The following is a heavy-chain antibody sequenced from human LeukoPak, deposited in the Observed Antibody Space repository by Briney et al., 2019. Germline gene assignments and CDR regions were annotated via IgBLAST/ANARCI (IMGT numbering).Heavy chain of an antibody. CDR3: ARRGRYCSGDTCFNSLYFFDH. Sequence: GGSLRLSCAASGFTFSSYSMNWVRQAPGKGLEWVSSISSSSSYIYYADSVKGRFTISRDNAKNSLYLQMNSLRAEDTAVYYCARRGRYCSGDTCFNSLYFFDHWGQGTLVTVSS. CDR1: GFTFSSYS. J-gene: IGHJ4*02. CDR2: ISSSSSYI. D-gene: IGHD2-15*01. V-gene: IGHV3-21*01.